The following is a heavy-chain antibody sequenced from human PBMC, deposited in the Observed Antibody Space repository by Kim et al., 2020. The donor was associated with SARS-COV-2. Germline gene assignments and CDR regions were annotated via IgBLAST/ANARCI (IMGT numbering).Heavy chain of an antibody. V-gene: IGHV3-7*01. CDR2: GSES. CDR3: ARSVFGDNY. D-gene: IGHD3-10*02. Sequence: GSESYYVYSVKGRFTISMNNAKNSLYLQMNSLRVEDTAVYYCARSVFGDNYWGQGTLVSVSS. J-gene: IGHJ4*02.